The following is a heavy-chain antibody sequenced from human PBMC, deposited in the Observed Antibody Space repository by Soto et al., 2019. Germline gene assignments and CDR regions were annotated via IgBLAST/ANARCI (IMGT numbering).Heavy chain of an antibody. J-gene: IGHJ4*02. D-gene: IGHD2-15*01. CDR3: AKGKAIAGTDY. CDR2: ISGSGGSA. Sequence: EVQLLESGGGLVQPGGSLRLSCTVSGFTFSTYVMSWVRQAPGKGLEWVSAISGSGGSAYYADSVKGRFTISRDNSKNILYLQMNSLRAEDTAVYSCAKGKAIAGTDYWGQGTLVTVSS. CDR1: GFTFSTYV. V-gene: IGHV3-23*01.